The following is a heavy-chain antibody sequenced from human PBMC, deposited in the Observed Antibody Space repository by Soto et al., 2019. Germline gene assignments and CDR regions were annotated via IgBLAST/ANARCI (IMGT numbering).Heavy chain of an antibody. J-gene: IGHJ3*02. CDR2: IWYDGSNK. CDR3: ARQNNWNHPPNAFDI. Sequence: GGSLRLSCAASGFTFSSYGMHWVRQAPGKGLEWVAVIWYDGSNKYYADSVKGRFTISRDNSKNTLYLQMNSLRAEDTTVYYCARQNNWNHPPNAFDIWGQGTMVTVSS. D-gene: IGHD1-20*01. CDR1: GFTFSSYG. V-gene: IGHV3-33*01.